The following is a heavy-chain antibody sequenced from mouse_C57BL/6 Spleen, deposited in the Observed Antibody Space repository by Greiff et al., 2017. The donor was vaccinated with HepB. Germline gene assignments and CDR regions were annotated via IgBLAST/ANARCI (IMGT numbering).Heavy chain of an antibody. D-gene: IGHD2-4*01. V-gene: IGHV5-9*01. CDR1: GFTFSSYT. CDR2: ISGGGGNT. Sequence: DVQLVESGGGLVKPGGSLKLSCAASGFTFSSYTMSWVRQTPEKRLEWVATISGGGGNTYYPDSVKGRFTISRDNAKNTLYLQMSSLRSEDTALYYCARPPDDYDGAWFAYWGQGTLVTVSA. J-gene: IGHJ3*01. CDR3: ARPPDDYDGAWFAY.